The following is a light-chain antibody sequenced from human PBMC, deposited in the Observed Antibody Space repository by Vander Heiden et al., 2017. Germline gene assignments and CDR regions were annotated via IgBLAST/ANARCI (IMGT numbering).Light chain of an antibody. V-gene: IGKV2-30*02. CDR3: MQATRSPLT. Sequence: DTVVTQSTLPLPFTLRQPASISCTSIQSRVHSNGNTYLNWYQQRPGQAPRRLIYDVSSRDSGVPDRFSGSGSGTDFTLRISRVEAEDVGVYYCMQATRSPLTFGGGTKVEIK. CDR1: QSRVHSNGNTY. J-gene: IGKJ4*01. CDR2: DVS.